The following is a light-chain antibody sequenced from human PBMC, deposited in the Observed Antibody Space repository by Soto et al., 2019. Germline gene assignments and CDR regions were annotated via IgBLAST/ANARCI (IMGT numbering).Light chain of an antibody. J-gene: IGLJ2*01. CDR1: SSDIGTYNL. CDR2: EVN. V-gene: IGLV2-23*02. Sequence: QSALTQPASVSGSPGQSITISCTGTSSDIGTYNLVSWYQQRPGKAPQLMIYEVNKRPSGISNRFSGSKSGNTASLTIAGLQAEDEADYYCCSYVHTPSLIFGGGTKLTVL. CDR3: CSYVHTPSLI.